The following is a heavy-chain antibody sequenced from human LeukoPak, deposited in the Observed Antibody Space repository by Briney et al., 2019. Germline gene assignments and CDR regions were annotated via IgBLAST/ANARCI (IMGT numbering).Heavy chain of an antibody. CDR2: INPNSGGT. D-gene: IGHD5-18*01. J-gene: IGHJ5*02. CDR3: ARDTAMVTYWFDP. Sequence: ASVKASCKASGYTFTGYYMHWVRQAPGQGLEWMGWINPNSGGTNYAQKFQGRVTMTGDTSITTAYMELNRLRSDDTAVYYCARDTAMVTYWFDPWGQGTLVTVSS. V-gene: IGHV1-2*02. CDR1: GYTFTGYY.